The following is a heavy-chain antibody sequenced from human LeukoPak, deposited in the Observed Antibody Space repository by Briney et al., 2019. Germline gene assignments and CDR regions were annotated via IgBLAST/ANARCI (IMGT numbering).Heavy chain of an antibody. J-gene: IGHJ2*01. D-gene: IGHD6-13*01. CDR1: GGSISSSNW. CDR2: IYHSGST. V-gene: IGHV4-4*02. Sequence: PSGTLSLTCAVSGGSISSSNWWSWVRQPPGKGLEWIGEIYHSGSTNYNPSLKSRVTISVDKSKNQFSLKLSSVTAADTAVYYCARQVRNSSSWYQIYRYFDLWGRGTLVTVSS. CDR3: ARQVRNSSSWYQIYRYFDL.